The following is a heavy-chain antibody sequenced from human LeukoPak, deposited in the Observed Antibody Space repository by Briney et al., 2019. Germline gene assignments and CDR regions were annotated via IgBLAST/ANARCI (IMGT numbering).Heavy chain of an antibody. CDR3: SRRFDC. V-gene: IGHV3-48*02. Sequence: GESLRLSRAASGFTFSDNSMNWVRQAPGKGLEWVSYIDGSGDTIYYADSVKGRFTISRDNAKNSLDLQMNSLRDEDTAVYYCSRRFDCWGQGTLVTVSS. CDR2: IDGSGDTI. J-gene: IGHJ4*02. CDR1: GFTFSDNS.